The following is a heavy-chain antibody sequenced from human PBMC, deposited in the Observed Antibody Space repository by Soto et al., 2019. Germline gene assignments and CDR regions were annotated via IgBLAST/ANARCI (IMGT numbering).Heavy chain of an antibody. CDR2: IYYSGST. CDR3: ARGRKDKNTDYYYGMDL. CDR1: GGSISSYY. Sequence: SETLSLTCTVSGGSISSYYWSWIRQPPGKGLEWIGYIYYSGSTNYNPSLKSRVTISVDTSKNQFSLKLSSVTAADTAVYYCARGRKDKNTDYYYGMDLWGQGTTVTVSS. V-gene: IGHV4-59*01. D-gene: IGHD5-18*01. J-gene: IGHJ6*02.